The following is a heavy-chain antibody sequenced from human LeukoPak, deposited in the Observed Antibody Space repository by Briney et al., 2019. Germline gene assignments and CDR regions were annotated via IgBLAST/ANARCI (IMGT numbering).Heavy chain of an antibody. CDR1: GGSISSYY. D-gene: IGHD6-13*01. J-gene: IGHJ4*02. V-gene: IGHV4-4*09. Sequence: SETLSLTCTVSGGSISSYYWSWIRQPPGKGLEWIGYFYTSGTTNYNPSLKSRVPISVDTSKTQFSLKLSSVTAADTAVYYCATATLRSARWDYWGQGTLVTVSS. CDR2: FYTSGTT. CDR3: ATATLRSARWDY.